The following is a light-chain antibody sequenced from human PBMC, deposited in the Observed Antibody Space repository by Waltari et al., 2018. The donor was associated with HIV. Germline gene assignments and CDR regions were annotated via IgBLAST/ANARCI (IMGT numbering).Light chain of an antibody. V-gene: IGKV3-20*01. J-gene: IGKJ5*01. CDR2: STY. Sequence: EIVLTQSPGTLSLSQGDRATHPCRASQSVSSTYLGWHQQRPGQAPRLLIYSTYSRAPDVPDRFSGSGSGTDFTLTISRLEPEDFAVYYCQQYGNSPITFGQGTRLEIK. CDR3: QQYGNSPIT. CDR1: QSVSSTY.